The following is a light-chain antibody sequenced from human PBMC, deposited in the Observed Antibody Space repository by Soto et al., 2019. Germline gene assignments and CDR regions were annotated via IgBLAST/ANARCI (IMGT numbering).Light chain of an antibody. CDR2: GAS. Sequence: EVVLTQSLGTLSLSPGERATLSCRASQSVDSSTLAWYQQKPGQAPRLLISGASKSATGTPDRFSGSGSGTDFTLTISRLEPEDFAVYYCQRFDDSLTFGGGTKVEIK. CDR1: QSVDSST. V-gene: IGKV3-20*01. CDR3: QRFDDSLT. J-gene: IGKJ4*01.